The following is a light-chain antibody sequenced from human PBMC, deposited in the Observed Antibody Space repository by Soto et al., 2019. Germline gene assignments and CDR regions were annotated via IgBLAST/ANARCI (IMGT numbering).Light chain of an antibody. V-gene: IGLV1-44*01. J-gene: IGLJ3*02. CDR2: NNV. CDR1: SSNIGSNV. CDR3: SACDGSLNGLV. Sequence: QSVLTQPPSASGTPGQRVTISCSGSSSNIGSNVLNWYRRVPGTAPKLLLFNNVHRLSGVPDRFSGSKSGASGSLAISGLQLEDEADYYCSACDGSLNGLVFGGGTKVTVL.